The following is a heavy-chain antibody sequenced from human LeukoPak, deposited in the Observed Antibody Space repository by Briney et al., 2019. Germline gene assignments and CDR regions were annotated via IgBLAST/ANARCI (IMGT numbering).Heavy chain of an antibody. Sequence: GGSLRLSCSASGFTFNNYAMSWVRQAPGKGLEWVSAISGSGGSTYYADSVKGRFTISRDNSKNTLYLQMNSLRAEDTAVYYCAKDFPYYDSSGYFDYWGQGTLVTVSS. D-gene: IGHD3-22*01. J-gene: IGHJ4*02. V-gene: IGHV3-23*01. CDR1: GFTFNNYA. CDR3: AKDFPYYDSSGYFDY. CDR2: ISGSGGST.